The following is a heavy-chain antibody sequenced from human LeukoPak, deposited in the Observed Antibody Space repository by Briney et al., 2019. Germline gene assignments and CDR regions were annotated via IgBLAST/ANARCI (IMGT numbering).Heavy chain of an antibody. CDR3: ARDLSGDFADY. J-gene: IGHJ4*02. CDR1: GGSISSYY. CDR2: VYTSGNA. Sequence: SETLSLTCTVSGGSISSYYWSWIRQPPRQGLEWIGRVYTSGNANYNPSPKSRVTMSVDTSTNQFSLNLRSTTAADMAVYFCARDLSGDFADYWGEGTLVTVSS. D-gene: IGHD4-17*01. V-gene: IGHV4-4*07.